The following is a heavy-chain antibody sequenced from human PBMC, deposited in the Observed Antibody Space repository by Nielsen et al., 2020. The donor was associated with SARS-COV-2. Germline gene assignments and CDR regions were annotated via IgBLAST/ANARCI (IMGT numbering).Heavy chain of an antibody. Sequence: WVRQAPGQGLEWMGWISAYNGNTNYAQKLQGRVTMTTDTSTSTAYMEVRSLQSDDTAVYYCAKLPIMVEWELPGQGYWGQGTLVTVSS. D-gene: IGHD1-26*01. J-gene: IGHJ4*02. CDR2: ISAYNGNT. V-gene: IGHV1-18*01. CDR3: AKLPIMVEWELPGQGY.